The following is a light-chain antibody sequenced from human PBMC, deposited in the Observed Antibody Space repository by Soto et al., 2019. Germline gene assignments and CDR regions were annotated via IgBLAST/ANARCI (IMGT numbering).Light chain of an antibody. CDR1: QSVSSSY. CDR2: GAS. V-gene: IGKV3-20*01. J-gene: IGKJ1*01. Sequence: EIVLTQSPGTLSLSPGERATLSCRASQSVSSSYLAWYQQKPGQAPRPLIYGASSRATGIPDRFSGSGSGTDFTLNISRLEPEDFAVYYCQQYGSSPWTFGQGTKVDIK. CDR3: QQYGSSPWT.